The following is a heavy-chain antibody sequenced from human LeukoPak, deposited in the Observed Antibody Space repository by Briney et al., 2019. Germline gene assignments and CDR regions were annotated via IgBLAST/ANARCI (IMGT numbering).Heavy chain of an antibody. D-gene: IGHD3-9*01. CDR1: GFTVSSNY. CDR3: ASGTYYDLLTGYPQERYFQH. Sequence: GGSLRLSCAASGFTVSSNYMSWVRQAPGKGLEWVSTISGSGVSTYYADSVKGRFTISRDNSKSTLYLQMNSLRAEDTAVYYCASGTYYDLLTGYPQERYFQHWGQGTLVTVSS. V-gene: IGHV3-23*01. J-gene: IGHJ1*01. CDR2: ISGSGVST.